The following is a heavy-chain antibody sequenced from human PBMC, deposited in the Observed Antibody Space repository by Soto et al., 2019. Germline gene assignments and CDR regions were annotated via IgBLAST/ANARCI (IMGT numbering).Heavy chain of an antibody. CDR2: MFYGVST. Sequence: PSESLSLNCTVSVSSINSSGYYWGWIRQPPGKGLEWIGSMFYGVSTYYSPSLKSRVTVSIDTSKNQFSLNLRSVTAADTAVYYCARLPSRHLVDYWGQGTLVTVSS. CDR3: ARLPSRHLVDY. D-gene: IGHD3-3*02. V-gene: IGHV4-39*01. J-gene: IGHJ4*02. CDR1: VSSINSSGYY.